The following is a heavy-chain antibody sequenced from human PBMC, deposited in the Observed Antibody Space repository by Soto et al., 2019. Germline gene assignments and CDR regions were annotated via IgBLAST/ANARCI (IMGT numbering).Heavy chain of an antibody. CDR2: ISGAGVSP. CDR3: AKGGDYDLDFDS. Sequence: GGSLRLSCAASGFTFRSTAMSWVRQPPGKGLEWVSAISGAGVSPFYADSVKGRFTISRDNSNNMLYLQINGLRAEDTAMYYCAKGGDYDLDFDSWGQGTPVTVSS. V-gene: IGHV3-23*01. J-gene: IGHJ4*02. CDR1: GFTFRSTA. D-gene: IGHD4-17*01.